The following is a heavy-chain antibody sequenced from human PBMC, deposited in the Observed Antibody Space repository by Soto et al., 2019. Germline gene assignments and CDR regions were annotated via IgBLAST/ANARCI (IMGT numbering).Heavy chain of an antibody. CDR1: GFTFRRDA. CDR2: ITGTGGTLVSAITGSGGTT. CDR3: SKDQWDV. J-gene: IGHJ6*02. D-gene: IGHD6-19*01. Sequence: EVQLLESGGGLVKPGGSLRLSCAASGFTFRRDAMSWVRQAPGKGLEWVSAITGTGGTLVSAITGSGGTTYYADSVRGRFTISRDNSQNTLDLQMNNGRAEDSAVYYCSKDQWDVWGQGTTVTVSS. V-gene: IGHV3-23*01.